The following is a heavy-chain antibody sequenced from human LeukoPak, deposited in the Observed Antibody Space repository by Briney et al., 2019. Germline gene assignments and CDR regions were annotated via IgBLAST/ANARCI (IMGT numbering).Heavy chain of an antibody. Sequence: GRSLRLSCAASGFTFDDYAMHWVRQAPGKGLEWVSGISWNSGSIGYADSVEGRFTISRDNAKNSLYLQMNSLRAEDTALYYCAKDESLYYGDVEDAFDIWGQGTMVTVSS. V-gene: IGHV3-9*01. J-gene: IGHJ3*02. CDR2: ISWNSGSI. CDR1: GFTFDDYA. CDR3: AKDESLYYGDVEDAFDI. D-gene: IGHD3-3*01.